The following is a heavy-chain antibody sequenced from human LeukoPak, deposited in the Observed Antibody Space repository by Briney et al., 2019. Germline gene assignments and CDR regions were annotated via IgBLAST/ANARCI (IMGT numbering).Heavy chain of an antibody. J-gene: IGHJ5*02. Sequence: SETLSLTCTLSGGSISNYYWSWIRHPPGKRLEWIGNIFYSESTNYNTSLKSRVTPSLGTSQHHFPLKLTSGSAADTAVYYCAREGGSYYHWFDPWGQGTLVTVSS. CDR3: AREGGSYYHWFDP. D-gene: IGHD1-26*01. V-gene: IGHV4-59*01. CDR2: IFYSEST. CDR1: GGSISNYY.